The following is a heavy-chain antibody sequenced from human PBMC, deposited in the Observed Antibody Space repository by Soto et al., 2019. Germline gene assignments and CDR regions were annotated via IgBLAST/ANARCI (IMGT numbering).Heavy chain of an antibody. CDR2: ISYDGSNK. J-gene: IGHJ4*02. CDR3: ARVRGDLGIIAVADLYY. Sequence: PGGSLRLSCAASGFTFSSYAMHWVRQAPGKGLEWVAVISYDGSNKYYADSVKGRFTISRDNSKNTLYLQMNSLRAEDTAVYYCARVRGDLGIIAVADLYYWGQGTLVTVSS. V-gene: IGHV3-30-3*01. CDR1: GFTFSSYA. D-gene: IGHD6-19*01.